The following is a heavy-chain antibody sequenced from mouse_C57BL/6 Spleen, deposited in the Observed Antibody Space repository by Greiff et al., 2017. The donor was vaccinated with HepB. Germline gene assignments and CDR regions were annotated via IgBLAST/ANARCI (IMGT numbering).Heavy chain of an antibody. CDR3: ARVSTVVADY. V-gene: IGHV5-16*01. CDR1: GFTFSDYY. D-gene: IGHD1-1*01. J-gene: IGHJ2*01. Sequence: DVHLVESEGGLVQPGSSLKLSCTASGFTFSDYYMAWVRQVPEKGLEWVANINYDGSSTYYLDSLKSRFIISRDNAKNILYLQMSSLKSEDTATYYCARVSTVVADYWGQGTTLTVSS. CDR2: INYDGSST.